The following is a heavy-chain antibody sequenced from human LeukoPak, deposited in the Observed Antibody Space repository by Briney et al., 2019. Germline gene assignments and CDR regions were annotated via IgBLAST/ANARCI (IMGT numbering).Heavy chain of an antibody. CDR2: INQDGSAE. D-gene: IGHD2/OR15-2a*01. CDR3: AKYLGRNFDY. V-gene: IGHV3-7*05. Sequence: GGSLRLSCAASGFTFSSYWMNWVRQAPGKGLEWVANINQDGSAEYSVDSVKGRFTISRDNAKNSLYLQMISLRAEGTAVYYCAKYLGRNFDYWGQGTLVTVSS. CDR1: GFTFSSYW. J-gene: IGHJ4*02.